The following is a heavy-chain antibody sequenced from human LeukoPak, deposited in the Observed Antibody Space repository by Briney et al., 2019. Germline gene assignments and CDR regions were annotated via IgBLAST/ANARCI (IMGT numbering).Heavy chain of an antibody. CDR2: IREDGNEK. J-gene: IGHJ4*02. Sequence: GGSLRLSCAATGFTFRKHWMSWVRQTVGKGLECVAKIREDGNEKHYVDSVKGRFTISRDNAKNSLYLQMNSLRAEDTAVYYCARDIWDLPNYWGQGTLVTVSS. D-gene: IGHD1-26*01. CDR3: ARDIWDLPNY. CDR1: GFTFRKHW. V-gene: IGHV3-7*01.